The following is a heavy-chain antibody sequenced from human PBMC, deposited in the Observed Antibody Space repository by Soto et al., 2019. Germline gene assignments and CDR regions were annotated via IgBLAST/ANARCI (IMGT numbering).Heavy chain of an antibody. Sequence: PGGSLRLSCAASGFTFSDYYINWVRQAPWKGLEWVQSISSSSTIYYADSVKGRLTISRDNAKNSLYLQMNSLRAEDTAVYYCAEDSGPIRGTRRSAFDIWGQGTMLTVS. CDR3: AEDSGPIRGTRRSAFDI. J-gene: IGHJ3*02. D-gene: IGHD2-2*02. V-gene: IGHV3-11*04. CDR2: ISSSSTI. CDR1: GFTFSDYY.